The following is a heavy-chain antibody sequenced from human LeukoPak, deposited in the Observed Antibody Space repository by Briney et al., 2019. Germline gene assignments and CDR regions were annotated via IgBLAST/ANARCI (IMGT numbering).Heavy chain of an antibody. CDR1: GGSITSYY. D-gene: IGHD5-18*01. J-gene: IGHJ4*02. Sequence: SETLSLTCTVAGGSITSYYWSWFRQPPPRGLEYIGYIHYSGSSYYNASLKSRLNISVDTSKNQFSLNLSSETAADTAVYYCARTSKGGYSYGYADYWGQGTLVTVSS. CDR2: IHYSGSS. V-gene: IGHV4-59*06. CDR3: ARTSKGGYSYGYADY.